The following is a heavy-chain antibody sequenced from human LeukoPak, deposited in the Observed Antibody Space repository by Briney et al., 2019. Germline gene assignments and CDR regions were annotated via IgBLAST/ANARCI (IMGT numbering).Heavy chain of an antibody. CDR1: GGSINSYY. CDR2: IYARGSA. Sequence: PSETLSLTCTVSGGSINSYYLSWIRQPAGKGLEWIGRIYARGSADYNPSLKSRVTMSVDTSKNQFSLKLTSVTAADTAVYYCARDRLGTTPDYWGQGALVTVSS. V-gene: IGHV4-4*07. CDR3: ARDRLGTTPDY. J-gene: IGHJ4*02. D-gene: IGHD1-26*01.